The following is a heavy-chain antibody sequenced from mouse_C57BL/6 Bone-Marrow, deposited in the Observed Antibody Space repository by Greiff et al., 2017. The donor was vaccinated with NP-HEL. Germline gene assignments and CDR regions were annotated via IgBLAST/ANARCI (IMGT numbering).Heavy chain of an antibody. Sequence: EVKLVESGGGLVQPGGSLKLSCAASGFTFSDYGMAWVRQAPRKGPEWVAFISNLAYSIYYADTVTGRFTISRENAKNTLYLEMSSLRSEDTAMYYCARGVVESLNAMDYWGQGTSVTVSS. CDR3: ARGVVESLNAMDY. CDR2: ISNLAYSI. CDR1: GFTFSDYG. J-gene: IGHJ4*01. V-gene: IGHV5-15*01. D-gene: IGHD1-1*01.